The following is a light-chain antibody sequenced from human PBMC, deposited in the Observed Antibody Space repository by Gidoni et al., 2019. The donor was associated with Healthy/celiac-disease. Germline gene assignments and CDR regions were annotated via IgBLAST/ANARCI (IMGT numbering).Light chain of an antibody. CDR2: LGS. V-gene: IGKV2-28*01. Sequence: DIVMPRFPLSLPVTPGEPASISCRSSQSLLHSNGYNYLDWYLQKPGQSPQLLIYLGSNRASGVPDRVSGSGSGTDFTLKISKVEAEDVGVYYCMQALQTPRTFGPGTKVDIK. CDR1: QSLLHSNGYNY. J-gene: IGKJ3*01. CDR3: MQALQTPRT.